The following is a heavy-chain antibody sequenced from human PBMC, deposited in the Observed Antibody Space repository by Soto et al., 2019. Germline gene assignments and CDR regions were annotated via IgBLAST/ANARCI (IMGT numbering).Heavy chain of an antibody. CDR2: IYYSGST. D-gene: IGHD2-2*01. J-gene: IGHJ5*02. CDR1: GGSISSSSYY. CDR3: ASLRGDCSSTSCPNWFDP. V-gene: IGHV4-39*01. Sequence: SESLSLTCTVSGGSISSSSYYWGWIRQPPGKGLEWIGSIYYSGSTYYNPSLKSRVTISVDTSKNQFSLKLSSVTAADTAVYYCASLRGDCSSTSCPNWFDPWGQGTLVTVSS.